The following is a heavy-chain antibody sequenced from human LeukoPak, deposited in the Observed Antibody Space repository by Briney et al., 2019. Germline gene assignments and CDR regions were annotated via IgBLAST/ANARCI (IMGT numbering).Heavy chain of an antibody. Sequence: GGSLRLSCAASGFTFSSYSMNWVRQAPGKGLEWVSSISSSSSYIYYADSVKGRFTISRDNAKNSLYLQMNSLRAEDTAVYYCARDPYSGGYGSYYYYYMDVWGKGTTVTISS. V-gene: IGHV3-21*01. CDR3: ARDPYSGGYGSYYYYYMDV. CDR2: ISSSSSYI. D-gene: IGHD1-26*01. CDR1: GFTFSSYS. J-gene: IGHJ6*03.